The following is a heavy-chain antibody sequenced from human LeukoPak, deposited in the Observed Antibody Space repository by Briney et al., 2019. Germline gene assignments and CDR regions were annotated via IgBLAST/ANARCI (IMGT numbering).Heavy chain of an antibody. CDR3: ARDFGSYSPSDY. J-gene: IGHJ4*02. Sequence: PGGSLRLSCTASGFILDDSGMSWVRQAPGKGLEWVSSVSWNGGSTGYADSVKGRFTISRDNAKNSLYLQMNSLRAEDTAVYYCARDFGSYSPSDYWGQGTLVTVSS. D-gene: IGHD1-26*01. V-gene: IGHV3-20*04. CDR2: VSWNGGST. CDR1: GFILDDSG.